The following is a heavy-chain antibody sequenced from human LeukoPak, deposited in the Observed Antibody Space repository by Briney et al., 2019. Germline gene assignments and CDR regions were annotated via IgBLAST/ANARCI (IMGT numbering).Heavy chain of an antibody. V-gene: IGHV4-39*01. CDR1: GGSIISSPYY. CDR2: LYSSGST. J-gene: IGHJ4*02. D-gene: IGHD6-13*01. CDR3: ARGIAAAGTVD. Sequence: PSETLSLTCTVSGGSIISSPYYWGWIRQPPGKGLEWIGSLYSSGSTYYNPSLKSRVTISVDTSKNQFSLKLSSVTAADTAVYYCARGIAAAGTVDWGQRTLVTVSS.